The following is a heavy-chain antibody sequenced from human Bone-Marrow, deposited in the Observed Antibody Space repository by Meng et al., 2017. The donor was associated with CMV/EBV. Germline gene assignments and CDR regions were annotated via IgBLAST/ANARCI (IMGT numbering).Heavy chain of an antibody. D-gene: IGHD2-2*01. J-gene: IGHJ4*02. Sequence: ETLSLTCAASGFTFSSYAMHWVRQAPGKGLEWVSAISGSGGSTYYADSVKGRFTISRDNSKNTLYLQMNSLRAEDTAVYYCAKVYCSSTSCYGANLDYWGQGTLVTVSS. CDR1: GFTFSSYA. CDR3: AKVYCSSTSCYGANLDY. CDR2: ISGSGGST. V-gene: IGHV3-23*01.